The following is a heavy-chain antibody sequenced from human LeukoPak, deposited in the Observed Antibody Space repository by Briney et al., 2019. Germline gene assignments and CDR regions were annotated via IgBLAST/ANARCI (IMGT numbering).Heavy chain of an antibody. CDR2: IYTSGST. V-gene: IGHV4-4*07. D-gene: IGHD3-3*01. J-gene: IGHJ6*03. Sequence: SETLSLTCTVSGGSISSYYWSWIRQPAGKGLEWIGRIYTSGSTNYNPSLKSRVTMSVDTSKNQFSLKLSSVTAADTAVYYCARTESGYYDDYYYYMDVWGKGTTVTVSS. CDR3: ARTESGYYDDYYYYMDV. CDR1: GGSISSYY.